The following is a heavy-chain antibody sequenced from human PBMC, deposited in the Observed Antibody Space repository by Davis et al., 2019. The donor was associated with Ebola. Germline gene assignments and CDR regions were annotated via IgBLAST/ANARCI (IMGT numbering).Heavy chain of an antibody. J-gene: IGHJ5*01. CDR1: RSTFADYY. CDR3: VRDVAPPGSWWFDS. V-gene: IGHV1-2*02. CDR2: INPNNGET. D-gene: IGHD2-15*01. Sequence: ASVKVSCKASRSTFADYYIHWVRQAPALGLEWMGWINPNNGETNYAQKFQGRVTMTRDTSISTAYMELSSLRSDDTAVYYCVRDVAPPGSWWFDSWGQGTLVTVSS.